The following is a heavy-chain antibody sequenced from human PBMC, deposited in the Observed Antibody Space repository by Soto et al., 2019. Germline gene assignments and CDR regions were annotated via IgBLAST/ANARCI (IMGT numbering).Heavy chain of an antibody. CDR1: GFTFSSYG. Sequence: QVQLVESGGGVVQPGRSLRLSCVASGFTFSSYGMHWVRQAPGKGLEWVAVIWYDGSNKYYADSVKGRFTISRDNSKNTLYLQMTSLRAEDTGVYYCVRDHRGDYSFDYWGQGTLVTVSS. D-gene: IGHD4-17*01. CDR3: VRDHRGDYSFDY. CDR2: IWYDGSNK. J-gene: IGHJ4*02. V-gene: IGHV3-33*01.